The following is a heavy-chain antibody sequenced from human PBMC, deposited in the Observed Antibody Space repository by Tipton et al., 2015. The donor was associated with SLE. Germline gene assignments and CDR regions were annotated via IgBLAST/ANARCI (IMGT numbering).Heavy chain of an antibody. J-gene: IGHJ4*02. CDR3: ARVTLGGLDY. Sequence: LRLSCTVSGGSISNYSWSWIRQPPGKGLEWIGSIYHSGNTYSNPSLKSRVTISVDTSKNQFSLKMSSVTAADTAVYYCARVTLGGLDYWGQGTLVTVSS. D-gene: IGHD7-27*01. V-gene: IGHV4-4*08. CDR1: GGSISNYS. CDR2: IYHSGNT.